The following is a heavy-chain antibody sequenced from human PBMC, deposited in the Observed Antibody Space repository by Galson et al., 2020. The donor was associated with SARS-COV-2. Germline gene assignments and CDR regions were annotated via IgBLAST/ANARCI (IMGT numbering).Heavy chain of an antibody. CDR2: INPNSGGT. CDR1: GYTFTGYY. Sequence: ESLKISCKASGYTFTGYYMHWVRQAPGQGLEWMGWINPNSGGTNYAQKFQGRVTMTRDTSISIAYMELSRLRSDDTAVYYCARDGTAMVTNGFDIWGQGTMVTVSS. CDR3: ARDGTAMVTNGFDI. J-gene: IGHJ3*02. D-gene: IGHD5-18*01. V-gene: IGHV1-2*02.